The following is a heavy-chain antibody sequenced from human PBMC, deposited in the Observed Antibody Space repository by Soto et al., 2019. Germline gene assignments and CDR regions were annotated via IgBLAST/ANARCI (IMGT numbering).Heavy chain of an antibody. V-gene: IGHV5-51*01. Sequence: GESLKISCRTSGYRFTSYWIAWVRQMPGKGLEWMGIIFPSDSDTRYSPSFQGQVTISADRSTSTVFLQWASLKASGTAVYFCDRKKKSGYFNWFDTWGQGTLVTVSS. CDR1: GYRFTSYW. D-gene: IGHD3-22*01. CDR3: DRKKKSGYFNWFDT. CDR2: IFPSDSDT. J-gene: IGHJ5*02.